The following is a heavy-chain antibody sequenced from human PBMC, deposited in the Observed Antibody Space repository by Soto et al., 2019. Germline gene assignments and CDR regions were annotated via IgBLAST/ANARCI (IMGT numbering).Heavy chain of an antibody. CDR1: GGTFSSYA. J-gene: IGHJ6*02. D-gene: IGHD2-2*01. Sequence: QVQLVQSGAEVKKPGSSVKVSCKASGGTFSSYAISWVRQAPGQGLEWMGGIIPISGTANYAQKFQGRVTSTADETTSTVYMGLSSLRSEDTAVYFCARSQGSSTSLEIYYYYYYGMDGWGQGTTVTVSS. CDR3: ARSQGSSTSLEIYYYYYYGMDG. V-gene: IGHV1-69*01. CDR2: IIPISGTA.